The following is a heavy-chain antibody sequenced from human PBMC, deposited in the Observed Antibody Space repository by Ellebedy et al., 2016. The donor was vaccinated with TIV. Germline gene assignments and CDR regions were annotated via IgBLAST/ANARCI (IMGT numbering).Heavy chain of an antibody. J-gene: IGHJ4*02. Sequence: GESLKISCKGSGYRFISYWISWVRQMPGKGLEWMGRIDPSDSYTNYSPSFQGHVTISADKSISTAYLQWSSLKASDTAMYYCATSAFYSRWYYFDYWGQGTLVTVSS. CDR1: GYRFISYW. V-gene: IGHV5-10-1*01. D-gene: IGHD6-13*01. CDR3: ATSAFYSRWYYFDY. CDR2: IDPSDSYT.